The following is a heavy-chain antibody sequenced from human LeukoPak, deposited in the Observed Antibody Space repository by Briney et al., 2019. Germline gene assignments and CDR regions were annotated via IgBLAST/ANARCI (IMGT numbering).Heavy chain of an antibody. D-gene: IGHD5-18*01. CDR2: LNHSGST. CDR1: GGSFSGYY. CDR3: ARGFPSNTAMVSDAFDI. Sequence: PADTLSLTCAVYGGSFSGYYWSWIRQPPGKGLEWIGELNHSGSTNYNPSLKSRVTISVDTSKNQFSLKLSSVTAADTAVYYCARGFPSNTAMVSDAFDIWGQGTMVTVSS. V-gene: IGHV4-34*01. J-gene: IGHJ3*02.